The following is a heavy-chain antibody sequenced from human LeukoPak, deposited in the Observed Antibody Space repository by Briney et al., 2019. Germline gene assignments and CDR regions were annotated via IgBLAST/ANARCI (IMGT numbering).Heavy chain of an antibody. CDR2: IYYSGST. CDR3: ARRMSSGSHPFDY. V-gene: IGHV4-39*01. J-gene: IGHJ4*02. D-gene: IGHD1-26*01. Sequence: SETLSLTCTVSGGSIRSSSYYWGWIRQPPGKGLEWIGSIYYSGSTYYNPSLKSRVTISVDTSKNQFSLKLSSVTAADTAVYYCARRMSSGSHPFDYWGQGTLVTVSS. CDR1: GGSIRSSSYY.